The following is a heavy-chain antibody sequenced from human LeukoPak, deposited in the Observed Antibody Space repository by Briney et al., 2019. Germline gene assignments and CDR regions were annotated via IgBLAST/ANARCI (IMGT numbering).Heavy chain of an antibody. Sequence: PGGSLRLSCAASGFTFSSYSMNWVRQAPGKGLEWVSSISSSSSYIYYADSVKGRFTISRDNAKNSLYLQMNSLRAEDTAVYYCARDEKYYYDSSGYYYGDYWGQGTLVTVSS. CDR2: ISSSSSYI. D-gene: IGHD3-22*01. V-gene: IGHV3-21*01. CDR1: GFTFSSYS. CDR3: ARDEKYYYDSSGYYYGDY. J-gene: IGHJ4*02.